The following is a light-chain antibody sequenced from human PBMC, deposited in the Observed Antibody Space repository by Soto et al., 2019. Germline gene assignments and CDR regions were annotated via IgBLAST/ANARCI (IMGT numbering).Light chain of an antibody. Sequence: LTQPASVSGSPEQSITISCTGTSSDVGAYNYVSWYQQHPGKAPKLMIYEVSNRPSGVSDRFSGSRSGNTASLTISGLQAEDESDYYCSSYTSSSTWVFGGGTQVTVL. V-gene: IGLV2-14*01. CDR2: EVS. CDR3: SSYTSSSTWV. J-gene: IGLJ3*02. CDR1: SSDVGAYNY.